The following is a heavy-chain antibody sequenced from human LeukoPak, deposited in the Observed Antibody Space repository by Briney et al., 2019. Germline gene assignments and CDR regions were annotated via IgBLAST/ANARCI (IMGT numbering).Heavy chain of an antibody. J-gene: IGHJ3*02. CDR2: IWYDGSNE. Sequence: PGRSLRLSCAASGFTFSSYGMHWVRQAPGKGLEWVAIIWYDGSNEYYADSVKGRFTISRGNAKNSLYLQMNSLRAEDTALYYCAKDKGDGYNGWRADAFDIWGQGTMVTVSS. V-gene: IGHV3-33*03. D-gene: IGHD5-24*01. CDR1: GFTFSSYG. CDR3: AKDKGDGYNGWRADAFDI.